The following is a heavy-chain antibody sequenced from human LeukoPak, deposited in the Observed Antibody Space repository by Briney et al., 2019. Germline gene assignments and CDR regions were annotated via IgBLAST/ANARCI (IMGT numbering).Heavy chain of an antibody. D-gene: IGHD1-26*01. J-gene: IGHJ3*02. Sequence: SETLSLTCTVSGGSISGHYWSWLRQSPGKGLEWIGFMHYSGNTNSNPSLRSRVAISMDTSKNQFSLKMSSVTAADTAMYYCARDSPFEWDVFGDSFDIWGQGTVVTVSS. CDR2: MHYSGNT. CDR1: GGSISGHY. CDR3: ARDSPFEWDVFGDSFDI. V-gene: IGHV4-59*11.